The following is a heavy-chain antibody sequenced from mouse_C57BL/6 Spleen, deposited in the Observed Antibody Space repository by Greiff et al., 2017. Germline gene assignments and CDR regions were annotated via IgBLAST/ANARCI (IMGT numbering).Heavy chain of an antibody. D-gene: IGHD1-1*01. J-gene: IGHJ4*01. V-gene: IGHV1-39*01. CDR3: ATTVVATRAMDY. CDR2: INPNYGTT. Sequence: EVQLKESGPELVKPGASVKISCKASGYSFTDYNMNWVKQSNGKSLEWIGVINPNYGTTSYNQKFKGKATLTVDQSSSTAYMQLNSLTSEDAAVYYCATTVVATRAMDYWGQGTSVTVSS. CDR1: GYSFTDYN.